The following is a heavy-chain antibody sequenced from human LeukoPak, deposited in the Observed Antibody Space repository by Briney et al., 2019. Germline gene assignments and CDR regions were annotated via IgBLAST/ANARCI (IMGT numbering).Heavy chain of an antibody. D-gene: IGHD6-6*01. CDR2: IRYDGSNK. CDR1: GFTFSSYA. Sequence: GGSLRLSCAASGFTFSSYAMHWVRQAPGKGLEWVAFIRYDGSNKYYADSVKGRFTISRDNSKNTLYLQMNSLRAEDTAVYYCAKDLQGIAARPDGLRIWGQGTMVTVSS. J-gene: IGHJ3*02. V-gene: IGHV3-30*02. CDR3: AKDLQGIAARPDGLRI.